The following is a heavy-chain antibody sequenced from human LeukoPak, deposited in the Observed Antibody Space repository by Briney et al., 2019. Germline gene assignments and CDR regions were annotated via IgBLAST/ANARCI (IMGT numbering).Heavy chain of an antibody. D-gene: IGHD3-22*01. J-gene: IGHJ5*02. V-gene: IGHV4-34*01. CDR2: INHSGST. CDR1: GGSFSGYY. Sequence: SETLSLTCAVYGGSFSGYYWSWIRQPPGKGLEWIGEINHSGSTNYNPSLKSRVTISVDTSKNQFSLKLSSVTAADTAVYYCAPWDYDSSGYPRSWFDPWGQGTPVTVSS. CDR3: APWDYDSSGYPRSWFDP.